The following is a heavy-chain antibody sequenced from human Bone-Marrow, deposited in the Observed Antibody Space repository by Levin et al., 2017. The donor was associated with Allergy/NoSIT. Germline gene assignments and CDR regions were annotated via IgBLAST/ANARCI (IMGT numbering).Heavy chain of an antibody. Sequence: GESLKISCAGSGFTFSSYSVNWVRQAPGKGLEWVSSISSRSTHIFYTDSVRGRFTISRDNARNSLYLQMNSLRAEDTAVYYCARGGMGATADDTFDIWGRGTMVTVSS. V-gene: IGHV3-21*01. D-gene: IGHD1-26*01. CDR3: ARGGMGATADDTFDI. CDR1: GFTFSSYS. J-gene: IGHJ3*02. CDR2: ISSRSTHI.